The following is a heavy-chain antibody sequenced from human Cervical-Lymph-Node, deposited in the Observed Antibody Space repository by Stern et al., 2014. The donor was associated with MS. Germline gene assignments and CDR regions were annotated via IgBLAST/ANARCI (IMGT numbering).Heavy chain of an antibody. CDR1: GFTVSRYW. CDR3: ARADFVGLDY. Sequence: EVQLVESGGGLVQPGGSLRLSCATSGFTVSRYWMTWVRQAPGKVLEWVANIDQNGSEKQYVDSVKGRFTISRDNAKNSLYLHLNSLRAEDTAVYYCARADFVGLDYWGQGTLVTVSS. D-gene: IGHD2-21*01. V-gene: IGHV3-7*01. CDR2: IDQNGSEK. J-gene: IGHJ4*02.